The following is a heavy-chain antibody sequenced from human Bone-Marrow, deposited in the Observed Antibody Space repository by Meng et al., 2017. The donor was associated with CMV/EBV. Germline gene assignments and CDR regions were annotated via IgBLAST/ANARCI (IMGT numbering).Heavy chain of an antibody. V-gene: IGHV3-20*04. Sequence: GESLKISCAASGFTFDDYGMGWVRQAPGSGLEWVSGINWNGGSTGYADSVKGRFTISRDNAKNSLYLQMNSLRAEDTALYYCAIEQGGSGSYYYWGQGTLDTVSS. CDR2: INWNGGST. D-gene: IGHD3-10*01. CDR1: GFTFDDYG. J-gene: IGHJ4*02. CDR3: AIEQGGSGSYYY.